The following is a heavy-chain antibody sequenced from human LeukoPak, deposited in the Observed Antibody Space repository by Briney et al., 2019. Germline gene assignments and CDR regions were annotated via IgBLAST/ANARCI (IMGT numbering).Heavy chain of an antibody. V-gene: IGHV4-39*07. CDR2: IYYSGST. CDR3: ARMSGILEGNRGFFDY. Sequence: TLETLSLTCTVSGGSVSISSYYWGWIRQPPGKGLEWIGSIYYSGSTYYNPSLKSRVTISVDTSKNQFSLKLSSVTAADTAVYYCARMSGILEGNRGFFDYWGQGTLVTVSS. D-gene: IGHD3-3*01. CDR1: GGSVSISSYY. J-gene: IGHJ4*02.